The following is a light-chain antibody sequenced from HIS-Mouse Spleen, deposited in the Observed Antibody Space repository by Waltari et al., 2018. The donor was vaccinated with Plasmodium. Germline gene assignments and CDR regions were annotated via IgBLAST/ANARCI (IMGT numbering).Light chain of an antibody. J-gene: IGLJ3*02. CDR1: SLRSYY. CDR3: NSRDSSGNHQV. V-gene: IGLV3-19*01. Sequence: SSELTQDPAVSVALGQTVRSTCQGASLRSYYASWYQQKPGQAPVLVIYGKNNRPSGIPDRFSGSSSGNTASLTITGAQAEDEADYYCNSRDSSGNHQVFGGGTKLTVL. CDR2: GKN.